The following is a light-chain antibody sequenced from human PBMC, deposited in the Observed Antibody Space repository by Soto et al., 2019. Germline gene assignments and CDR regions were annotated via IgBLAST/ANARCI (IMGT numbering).Light chain of an antibody. J-gene: IGKJ1*01. Sequence: ERVMTMSTDTLSVSPGEGATLSCMVSQSIRRNLAWYQQRPGQAPRLLIYGASTRATGVPARFSGSGSGTEFTLTISSLQSEDFAVYYCQHYNKWLWTFGQGTKVDIK. CDR3: QHYNKWLWT. CDR2: GAS. CDR1: QSIRRN. V-gene: IGKV3-15*01.